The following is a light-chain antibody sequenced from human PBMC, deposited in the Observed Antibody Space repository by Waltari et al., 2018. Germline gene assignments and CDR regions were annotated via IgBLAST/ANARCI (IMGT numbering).Light chain of an antibody. J-gene: IGKJ1*01. CDR1: QGVGSY. Sequence: AIRLTQSPSSIAASTGDRVTNTCRGSQGVGSYLAWYQQKSGRAPKLLLYASSSLEAEVPSRFGGSGSGTDFTLTISCLQSEDFASYFCQQYYSYPVTFGQGTRV. V-gene: IGKV1-8*01. CDR2: ASS. CDR3: QQYYSYPVT.